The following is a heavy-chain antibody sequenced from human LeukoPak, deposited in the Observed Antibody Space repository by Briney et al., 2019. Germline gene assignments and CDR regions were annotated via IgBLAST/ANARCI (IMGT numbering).Heavy chain of an antibody. V-gene: IGHV3-33*08. J-gene: IGHJ5*02. Sequence: PGRSLGLSCAASGFTFSSYGMHWVRQAPGKGLEWVAVIWYGGSNKYYADSVKGRFTISRDNSKNTLYLQMNSLRAEDTAVYYCARDWERSYSSSYWFDPWGQGTLVTVSS. CDR1: GFTFSSYG. CDR2: IWYGGSNK. CDR3: ARDWERSYSSSYWFDP. D-gene: IGHD6-6*01.